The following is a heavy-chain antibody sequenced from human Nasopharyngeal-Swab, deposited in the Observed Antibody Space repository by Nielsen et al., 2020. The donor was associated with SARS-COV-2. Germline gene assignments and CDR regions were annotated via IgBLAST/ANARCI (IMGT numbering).Heavy chain of an antibody. D-gene: IGHD4-17*01. CDR3: AKMARTMTKYYFDY. CDR2: IFSTGSPI. J-gene: IGHJ4*02. Sequence: GESLKISCAASGFTFSSYGVSWVRQAPGKGLEWVSIIFSTGSPIYYADSVKGRFTISRDNSRTTLYLQMNSLRAEDTAVYYCAKMARTMTKYYFDYWGQGALVTVSS. V-gene: IGHV3-23*03. CDR1: GFTFSSYG.